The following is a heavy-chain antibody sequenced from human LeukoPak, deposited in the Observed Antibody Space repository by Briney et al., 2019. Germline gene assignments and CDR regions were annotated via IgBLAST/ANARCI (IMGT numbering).Heavy chain of an antibody. J-gene: IGHJ4*02. V-gene: IGHV1-69*13. D-gene: IGHD3-10*01. CDR1: GGTFSSYA. CDR2: IIPIFGTA. Sequence: ASVKVSCKASGGTFSSYAISWVRQAPGQGLEWMGGIIPIFGTANYAQKFQGRVTITADESTSTAYMELSSLRSEDTAVYYCARSDLWLGEYRYDFDYWGQGTLVTVSS. CDR3: ARSDLWLGEYRYDFDY.